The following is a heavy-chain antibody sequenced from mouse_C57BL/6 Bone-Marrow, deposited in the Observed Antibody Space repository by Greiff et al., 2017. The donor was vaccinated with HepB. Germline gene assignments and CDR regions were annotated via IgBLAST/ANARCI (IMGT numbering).Heavy chain of an antibody. CDR1: GFTFSDYY. J-gene: IGHJ1*03. V-gene: IGHV5-12*01. CDR3: ARHGATTVVAEGYFDV. Sequence: EVKLMESGGGLVQPGGSLKLSCAASGFTFSDYYMYWVRQTPEKRLEWVAYISNGGGRTYYPDTVKGRFTISRDNAKNTLYLQMSRLKSEDTAMYYCARHGATTVVAEGYFDVWGTGTTVTVSS. CDR2: ISNGGGRT. D-gene: IGHD1-1*01.